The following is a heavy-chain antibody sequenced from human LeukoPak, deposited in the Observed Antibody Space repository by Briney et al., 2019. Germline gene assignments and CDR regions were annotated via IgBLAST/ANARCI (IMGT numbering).Heavy chain of an antibody. CDR1: GFIFSTYR. J-gene: IGHJ6*02. D-gene: IGHD5-24*01. CDR2: INDSGRRT. V-gene: IGHV3-23*01. CDR3: ASSTYNYDYALDV. Sequence: GGSLRLSCAAPGFIFSTYRMSWVRQAPGKGLEWVSLINDSGRRTYYADSVKGRFTVSRDNSKYTLYLQMNSLRVEDTAVYYCASSTYNYDYALDVWRQGTTVTVSS.